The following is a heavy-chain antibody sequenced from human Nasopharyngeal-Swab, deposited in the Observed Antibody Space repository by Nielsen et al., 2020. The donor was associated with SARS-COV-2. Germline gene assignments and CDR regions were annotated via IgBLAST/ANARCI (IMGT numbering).Heavy chain of an antibody. CDR2: ISSSSTI. CDR1: GFTFSSYS. V-gene: IGHV3-48*04. Sequence: GESLKISCAASGFTFSSYSMNWVRRAPGKGLEWVSYISSSSTIYYADSVKGRFTISRDNAKNSLYLQMNSLRAEDTAVYYCARDPITMVQGGLNWFDPWGQGTLVTVSS. CDR3: ARDPITMVQGGLNWFDP. D-gene: IGHD3-10*01. J-gene: IGHJ5*02.